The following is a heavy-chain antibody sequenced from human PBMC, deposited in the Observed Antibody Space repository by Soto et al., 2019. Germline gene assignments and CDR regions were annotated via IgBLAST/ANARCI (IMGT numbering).Heavy chain of an antibody. CDR1: GFTFSNYG. V-gene: IGHV3-30*18. Sequence: GGSLRLSCAASGFTFSNYGMHWVRQAPGKGLEWVAVILNDGSNKFYPDSVKGRFTISRDNAKNTLYLQMDSLRTEDTAVYYCAKETQRFLTDYRGQGTLVTVSS. D-gene: IGHD3-3*01. J-gene: IGHJ4*02. CDR3: AKETQRFLTDY. CDR2: ILNDGSNK.